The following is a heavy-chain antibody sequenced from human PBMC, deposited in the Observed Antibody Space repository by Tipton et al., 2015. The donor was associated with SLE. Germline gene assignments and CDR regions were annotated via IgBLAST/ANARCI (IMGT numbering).Heavy chain of an antibody. D-gene: IGHD6-13*01. J-gene: IGHJ4*02. CDR3: ARGYSSSWYPYYFDY. CDR1: GGSFSGYY. CDR2: INHSGST. V-gene: IGHV4-34*01. Sequence: TLSLTCAVYGGSFSGYYWSWIRQPPGKGLEWIGEINHSGSTNYNPSLKSRVTISVDTSKNQFSLKLSSVTAADTAVYYCARGYSSSWYPYYFDYWGQGTLVTVSS.